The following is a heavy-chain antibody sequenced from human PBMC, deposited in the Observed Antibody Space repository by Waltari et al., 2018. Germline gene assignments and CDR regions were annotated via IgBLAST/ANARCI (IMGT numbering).Heavy chain of an antibody. Sequence: QLQLQESGPGLVKPSETLSLTCTVSGGSISSSSYYWGWIRQPPGKGLEWIGSVYYSGSTYDNPSLKSRVTISVDTSKNQFSLKLSSVTAADTAVYYCARAPHAFTARFDPWGQGTLVTVSS. CDR3: ARAPHAFTARFDP. V-gene: IGHV4-39*07. J-gene: IGHJ5*02. CDR2: VYYSGST. CDR1: GGSISSSSYY.